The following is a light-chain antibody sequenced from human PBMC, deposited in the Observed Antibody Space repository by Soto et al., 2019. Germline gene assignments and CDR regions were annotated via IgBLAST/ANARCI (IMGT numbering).Light chain of an antibody. CDR3: TSYSSSDIFYV. CDR2: QVT. Sequence: QSLLTHPASVSRSPGHSITISFTGTISYIGGYYYVSWYQHHPGKAPKLLIYQVTNRPSRVSNRFSGSKSGNTSSLTISWLQADDEADYYCTSYSSSDIFYVFGTGTKV. V-gene: IGLV2-14*01. J-gene: IGLJ1*01. CDR1: ISYIGGYYY.